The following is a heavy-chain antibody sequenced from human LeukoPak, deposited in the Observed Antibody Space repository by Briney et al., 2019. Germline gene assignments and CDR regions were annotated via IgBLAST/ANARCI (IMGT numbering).Heavy chain of an antibody. Sequence: GGSLRLPCAASGFTFSSYWVHWVRQAPGKGVVWVSRLNSDGSNTNYADYVKGRFTISRHNAKNTLYLQMSSLRAEDTAVYYCARTGLSTGNYYYGMDVWGQGTTVTVSS. J-gene: IGHJ6*02. CDR3: ARTGLSTGNYYYGMDV. CDR2: LNSDGSNT. CDR1: GFTFSSYW. D-gene: IGHD1-14*01. V-gene: IGHV3-74*01.